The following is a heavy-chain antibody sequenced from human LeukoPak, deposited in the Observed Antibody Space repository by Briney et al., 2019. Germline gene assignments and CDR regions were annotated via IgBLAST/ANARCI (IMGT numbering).Heavy chain of an antibody. D-gene: IGHD1-26*01. CDR1: GFTFSDYA. J-gene: IGHJ4*02. Sequence: GGSLRLSCAASGFTFSDYAMNWVRQAPGKGLEWVSSMSSSSSYIYYADSVKGRFTISRDNAKNSLYLQMNSLRAEDTAVYYCARDYFGSPSALDYWGQGTLVTVSS. CDR3: ARDYFGSPSALDY. CDR2: MSSSSSYI. V-gene: IGHV3-21*01.